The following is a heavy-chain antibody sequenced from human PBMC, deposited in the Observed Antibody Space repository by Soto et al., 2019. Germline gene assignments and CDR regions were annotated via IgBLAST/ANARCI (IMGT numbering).Heavy chain of an antibody. Sequence: SETLSLTCTVSGDSITIFHWSWIRQPPGKGLEWIGYVYHTGDTNYNPSLKSRVTMSIDTSENQFSLRLSSVTAADTAVYYCATGGSYFDYWGQGTLVTVSS. CDR1: GDSITIFH. CDR2: VYHTGDT. D-gene: IGHD5-12*01. CDR3: ATGGSYFDY. V-gene: IGHV4-59*01. J-gene: IGHJ4*02.